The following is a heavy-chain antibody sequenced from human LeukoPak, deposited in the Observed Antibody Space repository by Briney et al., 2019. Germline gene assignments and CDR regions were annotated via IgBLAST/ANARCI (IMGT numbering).Heavy chain of an antibody. CDR2: IYYSGST. V-gene: IGHV4-39*07. D-gene: IGHD6-19*01. CDR3: ARVEQGSGWSQFDY. Sequence: SETLSLTCTVSGGSISSSSYYWGWIRQPPGRGLEWIGSIYYSGSTYYNPSLKSRVTISVDTSKNQFSLKLSSVTAADTAVYYCARVEQGSGWSQFDYWGQGTLVTVSS. CDR1: GGSISSSSYY. J-gene: IGHJ4*02.